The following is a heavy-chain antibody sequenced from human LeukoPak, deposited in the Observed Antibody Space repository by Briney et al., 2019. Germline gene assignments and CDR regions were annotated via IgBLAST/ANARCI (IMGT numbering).Heavy chain of an antibody. D-gene: IGHD3-3*01. CDR2: IKQDGNEK. Sequence: PGGSLRLSCAASGFTFSNYWMNWVRQAPGKGLEWVANIKQDGNEKYYVDSVKGRSTISRDNAKNSLYLQMNSLRVEDTAVYYCAKPITVSGATDGFDIWGQGTMVTVSS. V-gene: IGHV3-7*01. CDR3: AKPITVSGATDGFDI. J-gene: IGHJ3*02. CDR1: GFTFSNYW.